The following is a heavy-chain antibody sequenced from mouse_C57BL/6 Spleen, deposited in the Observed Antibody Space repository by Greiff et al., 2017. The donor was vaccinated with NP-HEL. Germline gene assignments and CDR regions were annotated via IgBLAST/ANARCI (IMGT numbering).Heavy chain of an antibody. J-gene: IGHJ4*01. CDR1: GYTFTSYW. Sequence: QVQLKQPGAELVKPGASVKMSCKASGYTFTSYWITWVKQRPGQGLEWIGDIYPGSGSTNYNEKFKSKATLTVDTSSSTAYMQLSSLTSEDSAVYYCASTAQATDYYAMDYWGQGTSVTVSS. CDR3: ASTAQATDYYAMDY. D-gene: IGHD3-2*02. CDR2: IYPGSGST. V-gene: IGHV1-55*01.